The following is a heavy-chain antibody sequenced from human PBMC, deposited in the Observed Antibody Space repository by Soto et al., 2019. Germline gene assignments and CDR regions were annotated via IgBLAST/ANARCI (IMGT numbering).Heavy chain of an antibody. CDR3: ARVGPAHITIFGVGRRDDYYYYYYYMDV. CDR1: GGSFSGYY. V-gene: IGHV4-34*01. Sequence: SETLSLTCAVYGGSFSGYYWSWIRQPPGKGLEWIGEINHSGSTNYNPSLKSRFTISVDTSKNQFSLKLSSVTAADTAVYYCARVGPAHITIFGVGRRDDYYYYYYYMDVWGKGTTVTVSS. J-gene: IGHJ6*03. D-gene: IGHD3-3*01. CDR2: INHSGST.